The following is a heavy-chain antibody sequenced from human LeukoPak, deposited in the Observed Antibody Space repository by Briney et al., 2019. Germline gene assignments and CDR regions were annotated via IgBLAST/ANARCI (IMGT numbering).Heavy chain of an antibody. J-gene: IGHJ4*02. CDR2: ISGSGGST. D-gene: IGHD2-2*01. V-gene: IGHV3-23*01. CDR1: GFTFSSYA. Sequence: GGSLRLSCAASGFTFSSYAMSWVRQAPGKGLEWVSAISGSGGSTYYADSVKGRFTISGDNSKNTLYLQMNSLRAEDTAVYYCAKDRLVVPAAATYFDYWGQGTLVTVSS. CDR3: AKDRLVVPAAATYFDY.